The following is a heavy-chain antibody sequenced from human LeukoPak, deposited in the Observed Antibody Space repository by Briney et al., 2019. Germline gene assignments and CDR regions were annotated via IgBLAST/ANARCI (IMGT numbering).Heavy chain of an antibody. CDR2: ISSSGSTI. CDR1: GFTFGSYE. J-gene: IGHJ4*02. CDR3: ARDPRSGYSYGFFDY. V-gene: IGHV3-48*03. D-gene: IGHD5-18*01. Sequence: QPGGSLRLSCAASGFTFGSYEMNWVRQAPGKGLEWVSYISSSGSTIYYADSVKGRFTISRDNAKNSLYLQMNSLRAEDTAVYYCARDPRSGYSYGFFDYWGQGTLVTVSS.